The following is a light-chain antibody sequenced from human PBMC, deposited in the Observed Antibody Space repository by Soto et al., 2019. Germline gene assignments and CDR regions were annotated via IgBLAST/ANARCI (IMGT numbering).Light chain of an antibody. J-gene: IGKJ1*01. CDR1: QGISNY. Sequence: DIQMTQSPSSLSASVGDRVTITCRASQGISNYLAWYQQKPGKVPKLLIYAASTLQSGVPSRFSGSGSGTDFSLTIRRLQPEDVATYYCQKDNSATRTFGQGTKVEIK. CDR3: QKDNSATRT. V-gene: IGKV1-27*01. CDR2: AAS.